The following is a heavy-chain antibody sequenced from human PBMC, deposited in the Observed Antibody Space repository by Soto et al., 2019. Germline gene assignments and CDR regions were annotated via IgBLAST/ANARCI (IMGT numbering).Heavy chain of an antibody. CDR3: AKDLQGHSLARYRPFDY. CDR2: ISYDGSNK. Sequence: GGSLRLSCAASGFTFSSYGMQGVRQATDKGLEWVAVISYDGSNKYYADSVKGRFTISRDNSKNTLYLQMNSLRAEDTAVYYCAKDLQGHSLARYRPFDYWGQGTLVTVSS. J-gene: IGHJ4*02. D-gene: IGHD3-16*02. CDR1: GFTFSSYG. V-gene: IGHV3-30*18.